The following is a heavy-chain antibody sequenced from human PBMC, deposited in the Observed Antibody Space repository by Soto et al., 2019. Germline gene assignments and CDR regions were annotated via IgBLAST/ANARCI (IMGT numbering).Heavy chain of an antibody. CDR1: GCSFTGYY. Sequence: ASVKVSWKASGCSFTGYYMHWVRQAPGQGLEWMGWINPNSGGTNYAQKFQGWVTMTRDTSISTAYMELSRLRSDDTAVYYCARAVGYYGSGSYSHGMDVWGQGTTVTVSS. J-gene: IGHJ6*02. CDR2: INPNSGGT. D-gene: IGHD3-10*01. CDR3: ARAVGYYGSGSYSHGMDV. V-gene: IGHV1-2*04.